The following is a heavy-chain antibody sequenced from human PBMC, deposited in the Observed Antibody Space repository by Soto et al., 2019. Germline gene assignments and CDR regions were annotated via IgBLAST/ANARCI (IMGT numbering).Heavy chain of an antibody. J-gene: IGHJ5*02. V-gene: IGHV1-69*01. CDR1: GGAFGSYA. CDR3: ASESSRDDYPTNNWFDP. D-gene: IGHD4-17*01. Sequence: SVKVSCKASGGAFGSYAIRWVRHGPGQVLGGMGGIIPIIGKANYAKKLQARVTITADETTSTAYMELSSLRSEHTAVYYCASESSRDDYPTNNWFDPWGQGTIVPVSS. CDR2: IIPIIGKA.